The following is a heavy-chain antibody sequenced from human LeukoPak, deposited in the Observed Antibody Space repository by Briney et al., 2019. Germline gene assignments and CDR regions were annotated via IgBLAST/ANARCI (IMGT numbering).Heavy chain of an antibody. CDR3: ARGGSSYLSTDFDY. Sequence: SETLSLTCTVSGGSISSYYWSWIRPPAGKGLEWIGRIYTSGSTNYNPSLKSRVTMSVDTSKNQFSLKLSSVTAADTAVYYCARGGSSYLSTDFDYWGQGTLVTVSS. CDR2: IYTSGST. CDR1: GGSISSYY. D-gene: IGHD1-26*01. V-gene: IGHV4-4*07. J-gene: IGHJ4*02.